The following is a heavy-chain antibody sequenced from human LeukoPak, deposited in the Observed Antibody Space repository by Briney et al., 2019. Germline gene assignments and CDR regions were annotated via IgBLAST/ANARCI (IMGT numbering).Heavy chain of an antibody. J-gene: IGHJ4*02. CDR1: GFTFSNAW. CDR3: TTEFCDY. V-gene: IGHV3-15*01. Sequence: GGSLRLSCAASGFTFSNAWMSGVRHAPGEGVEWVGRIKSKTDGGTTDYAAPVKGRCTISRDDSKNPLYLHMNSLKTEDTAVYYCTTEFCDYWGQGTLVTVSS. CDR2: IKSKTDGGTT.